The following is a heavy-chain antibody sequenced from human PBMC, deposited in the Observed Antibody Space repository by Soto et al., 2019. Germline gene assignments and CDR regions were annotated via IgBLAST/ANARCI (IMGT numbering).Heavy chain of an antibody. CDR2: ISGSGGST. J-gene: IGHJ4*02. CDR3: AKRAVGIYFDY. Sequence: EVQLLESGGGLVQPGGSLRLSCAVSGFTFSSYAMNWVRQAPGKGLEWVSVISGSGGSTYYADSVKGRLTISRDNSKNTLYLQMNSLRAVDTAVYYCAKRAVGIYFDYWGQGTLVTVSS. D-gene: IGHD6-13*01. V-gene: IGHV3-23*01. CDR1: GFTFSSYA.